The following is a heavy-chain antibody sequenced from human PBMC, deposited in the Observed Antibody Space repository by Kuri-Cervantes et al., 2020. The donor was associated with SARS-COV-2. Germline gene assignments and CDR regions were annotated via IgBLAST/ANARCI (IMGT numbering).Heavy chain of an antibody. Sequence: SVKVSCKAPETTFPNYDINWVRQATGQGLEWMGWITPFNGNTNYAQKFQDRVTITRDRSMSTAYMELSSLTSEDTAIYYCYCAPKEGFDSWGQGTLVTVSS. CDR1: ETTFPNYD. V-gene: IGHV1-45*02. D-gene: IGHD2-21*01. J-gene: IGHJ4*02. CDR2: ITPFNGNT. CDR3: YCAPKEGFDS.